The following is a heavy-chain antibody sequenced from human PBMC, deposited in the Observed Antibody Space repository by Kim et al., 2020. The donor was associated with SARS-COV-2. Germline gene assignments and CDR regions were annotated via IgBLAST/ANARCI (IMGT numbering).Heavy chain of an antibody. V-gene: IGHV3-23*01. Sequence: GGSLRLSCAASGFTFSSYAMSWVRQAPGKGLEWVSAISGSGGSTYYADSVKGRFTISRDNSKNTLYLQMNSLRAEDTAVYYCAKGRDYGGNSLRDAFDIWGQGTMVTVSS. D-gene: IGHD4-17*01. CDR1: GFTFSSYA. CDR3: AKGRDYGGNSLRDAFDI. CDR2: ISGSGGST. J-gene: IGHJ3*02.